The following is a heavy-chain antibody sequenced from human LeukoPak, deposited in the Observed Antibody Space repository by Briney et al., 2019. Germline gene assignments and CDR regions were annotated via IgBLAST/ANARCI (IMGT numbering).Heavy chain of an antibody. CDR3: ARDWGFGDSEDWFDP. D-gene: IGHD3-10*01. J-gene: IGHJ5*02. CDR1: GYSISRGYY. CDR2: VHHTGST. V-gene: IGHV4-38-2*02. Sequence: PSETLSLTCNVSGYSISRGYYWGWIRQPPGKGLEWIGSVHHTGSTYYNPSLRSRVSISVDKSTNHISLEMTSVTAADTAVYYCARDWGFGDSEDWFDPWGQGTLVTVSS.